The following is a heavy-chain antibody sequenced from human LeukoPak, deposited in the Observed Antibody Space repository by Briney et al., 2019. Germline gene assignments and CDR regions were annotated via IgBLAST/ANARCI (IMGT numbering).Heavy chain of an antibody. CDR1: GFTFSSYG. Sequence: GGSLRLSCAASGFTFSSYGMHWVRQAPGKGLEWVAVISYDGSNKYYADSVKGRFTISRDNSKNTLYLQRNSLRAEDTAVYYCAKDRDAFPDGLDYWGQGTLVTVSS. J-gene: IGHJ4*02. CDR3: AKDRDAFPDGLDY. D-gene: IGHD5-24*01. V-gene: IGHV3-30*18. CDR2: ISYDGSNK.